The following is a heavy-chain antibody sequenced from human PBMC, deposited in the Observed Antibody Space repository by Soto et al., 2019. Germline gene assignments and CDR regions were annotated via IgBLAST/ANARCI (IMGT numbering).Heavy chain of an antibody. V-gene: IGHV1-3*01. Sequence: QVQLVQSGAEVKKPGASVQVSCKASGYTFTSYALHWVRQARGERPEWMGWINAAKRDTKYSKKFQGRVTITRDTSASTGYMELSSLRSEDTAVYFCGRSVVGATGEILYNAMDVWGQGTTVTVSS. CDR1: GYTFTSYA. CDR3: GRSVVGATGEILYNAMDV. CDR2: INAAKRDT. D-gene: IGHD1-26*01. J-gene: IGHJ6*02.